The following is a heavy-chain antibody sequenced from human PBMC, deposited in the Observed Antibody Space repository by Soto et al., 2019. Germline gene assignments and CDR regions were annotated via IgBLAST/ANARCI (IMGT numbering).Heavy chain of an antibody. CDR1: GFTVSSNY. Sequence: PGGSLRLSCAASGFTVSSNYMSWVRQAPGKGLEWVSVIYSGGSTYYADSVEGRFTISRDNSKNTLYLQMNSLRAEDTAVYYCARTSDSSGYGYYFDYWGQGTLVTVSS. CDR2: IYSGGST. V-gene: IGHV3-53*01. CDR3: ARTSDSSGYGYYFDY. J-gene: IGHJ4*02. D-gene: IGHD3-22*01.